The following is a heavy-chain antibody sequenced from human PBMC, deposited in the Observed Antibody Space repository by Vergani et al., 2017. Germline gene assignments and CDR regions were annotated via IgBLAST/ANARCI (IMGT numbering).Heavy chain of an antibody. CDR1: GFTFNHYA. Sequence: EVQLLESGGDLVQPGGSLRLSCAASGFTFNHYAMNWVRQAPGKGLEWVSGISGSGGSTYYAGSVKGRFTISSDSSKNTLFLQMNSLSAGDTAVYYCAKANPRNSGYDYLDYYHAMDVWGQGTTVTVSS. V-gene: IGHV3-23*01. D-gene: IGHD5-12*01. CDR2: ISGSGGST. CDR3: AKANPRNSGYDYLDYYHAMDV. J-gene: IGHJ6*02.